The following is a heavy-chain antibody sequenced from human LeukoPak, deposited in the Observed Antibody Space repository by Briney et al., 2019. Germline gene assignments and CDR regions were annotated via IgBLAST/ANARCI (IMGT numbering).Heavy chain of an antibody. CDR1: GFTVSSNY. J-gene: IGHJ4*02. Sequence: GGSLRLSCAASGFTVSSNYTSWVRQAPGKGLEWVSVIYSGGSTYYADSVKGRFTISRDNSKNTLYLQMNSLRAEDTAVYYCASPYSSSWYYFDYWGQGTLVTVSS. CDR2: IYSGGST. CDR3: ASPYSSSWYYFDY. V-gene: IGHV3-66*01. D-gene: IGHD6-13*01.